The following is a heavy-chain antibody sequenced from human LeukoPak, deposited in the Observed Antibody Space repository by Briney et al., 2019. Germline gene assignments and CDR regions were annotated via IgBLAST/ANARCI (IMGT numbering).Heavy chain of an antibody. V-gene: IGHV3-21*01. CDR2: ISSSSTYI. D-gene: IGHD3-16*01. Sequence: GGSLRLSCAASGFTFRSYSMNWVRQAPGKGLEWVSTISSSSTYIYYADSVKGRFAISRDNAENSVYLQMDSLRGDDTAVYYCARDLSLGAPGGFDYWGQGTLVTVSS. CDR1: GFTFRSYS. CDR3: ARDLSLGAPGGFDY. J-gene: IGHJ4*02.